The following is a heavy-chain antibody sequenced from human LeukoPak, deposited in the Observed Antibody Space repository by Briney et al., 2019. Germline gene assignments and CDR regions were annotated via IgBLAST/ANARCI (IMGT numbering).Heavy chain of an antibody. CDR2: IYYSGST. CDR1: GGSISSGGYY. V-gene: IGHV4-31*03. Sequence: PSETLSLTCTVSGGSISSGGYYWSWIRQHPGKGLEWIGYIYYSGSTYYSPSLKSRVTISVDTSKNQFSLKLTPVTAADTAVYFCARTTIGGEVGYWGQGTLVTVSS. CDR3: ARTTIGGEVGY. J-gene: IGHJ4*02. D-gene: IGHD3-16*01.